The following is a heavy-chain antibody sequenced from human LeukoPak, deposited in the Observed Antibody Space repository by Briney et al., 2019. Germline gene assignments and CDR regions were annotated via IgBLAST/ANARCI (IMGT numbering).Heavy chain of an antibody. Sequence: PGGTLRLSCAASGFTFSDYYMSWIRQAPGKGLEWVSSISSSSSYIYYADSVKGRFTISRDNAKNSLYLQMNSLRAEDTAVYYCARDGHGLYHAFDIWGQGTIVTVSS. CDR2: ISSSSSYI. CDR3: ARDGHGLYHAFDI. J-gene: IGHJ3*02. D-gene: IGHD3/OR15-3a*01. CDR1: GFTFSDYY. V-gene: IGHV3-11*06.